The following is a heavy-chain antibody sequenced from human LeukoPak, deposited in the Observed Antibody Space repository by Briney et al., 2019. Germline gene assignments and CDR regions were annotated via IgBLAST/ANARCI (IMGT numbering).Heavy chain of an antibody. CDR1: GGSISSSSYY. CDR3: ARYTQLAFDY. CDR2: IYYSGST. Sequence: SETLSLTCTVSGGSISSSSYYWDWIRQPPGKGLEWIGYIYYSGSTYYNPSLKSRVTISVDTSKNQFSLKLSSVTAADTAVYYCARYTQLAFDYWGQGTLVTVSS. D-gene: IGHD6-13*01. V-gene: IGHV4-30-4*08. J-gene: IGHJ4*02.